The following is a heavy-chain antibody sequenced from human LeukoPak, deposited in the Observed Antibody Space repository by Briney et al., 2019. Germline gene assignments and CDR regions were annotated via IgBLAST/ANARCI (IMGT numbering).Heavy chain of an antibody. CDR1: GFTFSDYY. Sequence: GGSLRLSCAASGFTFSDYYMSWVRQAPGKGLEWVPVIYSGGSTYYADSVKGRFTISRDNSKNTLYLQMNSLRAEDTAVYYCARHTTVTTEEAPEYFQHWGQGTLVTVSS. J-gene: IGHJ1*01. CDR3: ARHTTVTTEEAPEYFQH. CDR2: IYSGGST. D-gene: IGHD4-17*01. V-gene: IGHV3-66*04.